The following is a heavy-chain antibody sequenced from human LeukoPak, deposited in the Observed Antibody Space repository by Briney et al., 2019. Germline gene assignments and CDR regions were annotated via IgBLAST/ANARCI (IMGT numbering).Heavy chain of an antibody. Sequence: GGSLSLSCAASGFTFDDYAMPWVRQAPGKGLEWVSGISWNSGSIGYADSVKGRFTISRDNAKNSLYLQMNSLRAEDTALYYCAKDIGIAAAGTVDYWGQGTLVTVSS. CDR2: ISWNSGSI. D-gene: IGHD6-13*01. V-gene: IGHV3-9*01. CDR1: GFTFDDYA. J-gene: IGHJ4*02. CDR3: AKDIGIAAAGTVDY.